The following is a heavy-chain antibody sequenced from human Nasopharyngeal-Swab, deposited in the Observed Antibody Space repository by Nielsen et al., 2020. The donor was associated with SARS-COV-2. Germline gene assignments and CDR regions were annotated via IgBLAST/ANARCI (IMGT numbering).Heavy chain of an antibody. Sequence: SETLSLTCTVSGGSISSYYWSWIRQPPGKGLEWIGYIYYSGSTNYNPSLKSRVTISVDTSKNQFSLKLNSVTAADMAVYYCARHGRPYSSSWYSNSGQSIDYWGQGTLVTVSS. D-gene: IGHD6-13*01. J-gene: IGHJ4*02. CDR3: ARHGRPYSSSWYSNSGQSIDY. CDR1: GGSISSYY. V-gene: IGHV4-59*08. CDR2: IYYSGST.